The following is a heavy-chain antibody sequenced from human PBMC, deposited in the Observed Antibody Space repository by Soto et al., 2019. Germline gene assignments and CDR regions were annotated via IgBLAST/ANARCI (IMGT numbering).Heavy chain of an antibody. CDR2: ISTYNGNT. CDR1: GYTFTTYG. Sequence: ASVKVSCKASGYTFTTYGISWVRQAPGQGLEWMGWISTYNGNTNYAQKLQGRVTMTTDTSTSTAYMELRSLRSDDTAVYYCAREFQQQPLDYWGQGTLVTVSS. J-gene: IGHJ4*02. V-gene: IGHV1-18*01. CDR3: AREFQQQPLDY. D-gene: IGHD6-13*01.